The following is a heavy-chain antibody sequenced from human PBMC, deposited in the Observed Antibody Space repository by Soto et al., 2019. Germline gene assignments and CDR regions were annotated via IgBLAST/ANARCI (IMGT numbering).Heavy chain of an antibody. Sequence: PWWSLRLSCSASVFTFSSYAMHWFRQAPGKGLEWVAVISYDGSNKYYADSVKGRFTISRDNSKNTLYLQMNSLRAEDTAVYYCAREGLVIKGYYYYYGMDVWGQGTTVTVSS. J-gene: IGHJ6*02. CDR3: AREGLVIKGYYYYYGMDV. D-gene: IGHD3-9*01. CDR2: ISYDGSNK. CDR1: VFTFSSYA. V-gene: IGHV3-30-3*01.